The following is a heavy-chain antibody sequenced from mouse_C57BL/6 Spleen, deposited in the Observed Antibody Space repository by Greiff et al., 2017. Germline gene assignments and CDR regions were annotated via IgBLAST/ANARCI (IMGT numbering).Heavy chain of an antibody. D-gene: IGHD2-2*01. V-gene: IGHV5-17*01. Sequence: EVKLVESGGGLVKPGGSLQFSCAASGFTFSDYGMPWVRQAPEKGLEWVAYISSGSSTIYYADTVKGRFTISRDNAKNTLSLQMTSLMSEDTSMYYCARPFYYGYDWFAYWGQGTLVTVSA. CDR2: ISSGSSTI. CDR1: GFTFSDYG. CDR3: ARPFYYGYDWFAY. J-gene: IGHJ3*01.